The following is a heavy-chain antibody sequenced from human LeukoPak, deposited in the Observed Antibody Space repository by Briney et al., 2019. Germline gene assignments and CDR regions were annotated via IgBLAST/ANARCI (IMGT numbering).Heavy chain of an antibody. V-gene: IGHV3-21*04. CDR1: GFTFSSYS. CDR3: AKSKGWDGTYYFDY. CDR2: ISSSSSYI. Sequence: GGSLRLSCAASGFTFSSYSMNWVRQAPGKGLEWVSSISSSSSYIYYADSVKGRFTISRDNSKNTLYLQMNSLRAEDTAVYYCAKSKGWDGTYYFDYWGQGTLVTVSS. J-gene: IGHJ4*02. D-gene: IGHD1-26*01.